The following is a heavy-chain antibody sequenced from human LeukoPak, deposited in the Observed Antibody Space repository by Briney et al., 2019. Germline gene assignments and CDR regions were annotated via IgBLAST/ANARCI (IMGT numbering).Heavy chain of an antibody. V-gene: IGHV4-59*01. D-gene: IGHD4-23*01. J-gene: IGHJ2*01. CDR3: ARVPGGDFDL. CDR1: GGSIGRYY. Sequence: ASETLSLTCTASGGSIGRYYWSWIRQPPGKGLEWVGDVYYSGSTNYNPALKRRVTISVETSKNQFYLKLSSLTAADTAVYYCARVPGGDFDLWGRGTLVTVSS. CDR2: VYYSGST.